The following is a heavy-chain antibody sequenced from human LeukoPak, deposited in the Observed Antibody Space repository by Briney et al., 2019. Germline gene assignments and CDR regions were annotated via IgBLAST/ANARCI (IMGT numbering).Heavy chain of an antibody. CDR2: ISAYNGNT. CDR1: GYTFTSYG. CDR3: ARDLKRFLEWLLPDYYYYYMDV. Sequence: ASVKVSCKASGYTFTSYGISWERQAPGQGLEWMGWISAYNGNTNYAQKLQGRVTMTTDTSTSTAYMELRSLRSDDTAVYYCARDLKRFLEWLLPDYYYYYMDVWGKGTTVTVSS. V-gene: IGHV1-18*01. D-gene: IGHD3-3*01. J-gene: IGHJ6*03.